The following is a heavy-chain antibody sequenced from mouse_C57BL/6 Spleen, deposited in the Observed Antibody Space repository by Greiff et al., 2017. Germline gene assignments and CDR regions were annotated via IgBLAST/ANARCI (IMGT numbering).Heavy chain of an antibody. CDR3: ATITTVVDAMDY. D-gene: IGHD1-1*01. Sequence: VQLQQPGAELVKPGASVKLSCKASGYTFTSYWMQWIKQRPGQGLEWIGEIDPSDSYTNYNKKFKGKATLTVDTSSSTAYMQLSSLTSEDSAVYYCATITTVVDAMDYWGQGTSVTVSS. CDR1: GYTFTSYW. CDR2: IDPSDSYT. V-gene: IGHV1-50*01. J-gene: IGHJ4*01.